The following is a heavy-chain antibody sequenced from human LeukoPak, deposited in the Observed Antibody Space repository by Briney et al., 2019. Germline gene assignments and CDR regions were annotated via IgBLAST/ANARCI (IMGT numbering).Heavy chain of an antibody. Sequence: GGSLRLSCVASGFIFSSYWMSWVRQTPGKGLEWVANIKEDGSEKYYVDSVKGRFTISRDNAKNSLYLQMNSLRVEDTAIYYCARGPPPYYDFWSGYYHFDYWGQGTLVTVSS. D-gene: IGHD3-3*01. CDR2: IKEDGSEK. J-gene: IGHJ4*02. V-gene: IGHV3-7*01. CDR3: ARGPPPYYDFWSGYYHFDY. CDR1: GFIFSSYW.